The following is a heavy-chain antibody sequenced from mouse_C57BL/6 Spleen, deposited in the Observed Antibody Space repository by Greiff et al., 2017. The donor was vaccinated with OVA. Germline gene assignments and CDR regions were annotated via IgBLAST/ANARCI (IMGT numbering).Heavy chain of an antibody. Sequence: EVQLQQSGAELVRPGASVKLSCTASGFNIKDDYMHWVKQRPEQGLEWIGWIDPENGDTEYASKFQGKATITADTSSNTAYLQLSSLTSEDTAVYYCRHYDGYSYYFDYWGQGTTLTVSS. D-gene: IGHD2-3*01. V-gene: IGHV14-4*01. CDR1: GFNIKDDY. CDR3: RHYDGYSYYFDY. J-gene: IGHJ2*01. CDR2: IDPENGDT.